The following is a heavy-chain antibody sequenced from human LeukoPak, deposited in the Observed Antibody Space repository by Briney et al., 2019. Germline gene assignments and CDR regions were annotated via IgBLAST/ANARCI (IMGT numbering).Heavy chain of an antibody. CDR2: VYYSGST. Sequence: SETLSLTCTVSGGSISSSSYYWGWIRQPPGKGLEWIGSVYYSGSTYYNPSLKSRVTISVDTSKNQFSLKLSSATAADTAVYYCARELWFGELKYFDYWGQGTLVTVSS. J-gene: IGHJ4*02. CDR1: GGSISSSSYY. D-gene: IGHD3-10*01. CDR3: ARELWFGELKYFDY. V-gene: IGHV4-39*02.